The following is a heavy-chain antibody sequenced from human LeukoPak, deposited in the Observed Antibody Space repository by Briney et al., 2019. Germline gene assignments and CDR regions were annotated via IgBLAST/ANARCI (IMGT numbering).Heavy chain of an antibody. V-gene: IGHV3-64*01. J-gene: IGHJ4*02. CDR3: ARDGVATNDY. D-gene: IGHD5-24*01. Sequence: GGSLRLSCAASGFTFSTFAMQWVRQAPEKGLEYVSGINTNGGTTYYANSVKGRFTISRDNPKNTLYLQMGSLRVEDTAVYYCARDGVATNDYWGQGTLVTVSS. CDR2: INTNGGTT. CDR1: GFTFSTFA.